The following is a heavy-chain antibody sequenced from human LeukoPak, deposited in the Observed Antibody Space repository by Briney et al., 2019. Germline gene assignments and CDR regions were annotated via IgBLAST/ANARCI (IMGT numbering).Heavy chain of an antibody. J-gene: IGHJ3*02. D-gene: IGHD3-22*01. V-gene: IGHV3-11*01. CDR3: AKGSSSGYASGAFDI. Sequence: LSLTCAVYGGSFIGFHWNWIRQPPGKGLEWVSYISSSGSTIYYADSVKGRFTISRDNAKNSLYLQMNSLRAEDTALYYCAKGSSSGYASGAFDIWGQGTMVTVSS. CDR1: GGSFIGFH. CDR2: ISSSGSTI.